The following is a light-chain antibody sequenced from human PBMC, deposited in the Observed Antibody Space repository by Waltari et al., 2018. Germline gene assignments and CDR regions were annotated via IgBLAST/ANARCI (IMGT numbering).Light chain of an antibody. CDR2: KAS. CDR3: QQRNNYPLT. V-gene: IGKV1-9*01. J-gene: IGKJ4*01. CDR1: QAINSF. Sequence: DIQLTLSPSSLSASVGDRVTITCRASQAINSFLAWYQQKPGKAPKLLIYKASMLQSGVPSRFSGSGSGTEFTLTISSLQPEDFAVYYCQQRNNYPLTFGGGTKVEIK.